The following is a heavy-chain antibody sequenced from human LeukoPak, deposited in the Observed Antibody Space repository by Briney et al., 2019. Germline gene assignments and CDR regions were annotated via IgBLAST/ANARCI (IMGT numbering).Heavy chain of an antibody. CDR1: GFTFSNAW. V-gene: IGHV3-15*01. CDR3: TTESSSGYYYFDY. D-gene: IGHD3-22*01. CDR2: IKSKTDGGTT. Sequence: GGSVRLSCAASGFTFSNAWMSWVRQAPGKGLEWVGRIKSKTDGGTTDYAAPVKGRFTISRDDSKNTLYLQMNSLKTEDTAVYYCTTESSSGYYYFDYWGQGTLVTVSS. J-gene: IGHJ4*02.